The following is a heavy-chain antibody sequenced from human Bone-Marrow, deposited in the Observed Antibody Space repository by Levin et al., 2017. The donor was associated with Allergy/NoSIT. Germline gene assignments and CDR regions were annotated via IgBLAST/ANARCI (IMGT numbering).Heavy chain of an antibody. CDR3: AGDLTGDYVDSNWYFGL. J-gene: IGHJ2*01. D-gene: IGHD4-17*01. Sequence: GGSLRLSCTVSGITFSDYSMNWVRWAPGKGLEWVSYISSGSRTIYYADSVKGRFTISREDAKNSLYLQMDSLGDEDTSVYYCAGDLTGDYVDSNWYFGLWGRGTLVTVSS. CDR1: GITFSDYS. V-gene: IGHV3-48*02. CDR2: ISSGSRTI.